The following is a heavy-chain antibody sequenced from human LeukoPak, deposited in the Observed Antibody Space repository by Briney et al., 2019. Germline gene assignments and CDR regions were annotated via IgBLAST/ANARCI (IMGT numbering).Heavy chain of an antibody. Sequence: SETLSLTCTVSGCSISSYYWSWIRQPPGKGLEWIGYIYYSGSTNYNPSLKSRVTISVDTSKNQFSLKLSSVTAADTAVYYCARDRYSSSWYQSWFDPWGQGTLVTVSS. V-gene: IGHV4-59*01. CDR3: ARDRYSSSWYQSWFDP. CDR2: IYYSGST. J-gene: IGHJ5*02. D-gene: IGHD6-13*01. CDR1: GCSISSYY.